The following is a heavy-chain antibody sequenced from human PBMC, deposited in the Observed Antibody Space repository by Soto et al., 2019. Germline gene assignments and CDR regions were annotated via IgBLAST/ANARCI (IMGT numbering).Heavy chain of an antibody. V-gene: IGHV3-74*01. CDR2: INSDGSGT. Sequence: GSLRLSCAASGFTFSSYWMHWVRQAPGKGPVWVSRINSDGSGTTYADSVKGRFTISRDNAKNTLYLQMNSLRAEDTAVYYCASATCSSTSCYRLDAFDIWGQGTMVTVSS. J-gene: IGHJ3*02. CDR1: GFTFSSYW. D-gene: IGHD2-2*02. CDR3: ASATCSSTSCYRLDAFDI.